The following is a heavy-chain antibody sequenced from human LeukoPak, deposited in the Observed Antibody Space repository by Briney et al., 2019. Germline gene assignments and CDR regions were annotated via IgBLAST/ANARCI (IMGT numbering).Heavy chain of an antibody. CDR1: GYSFTSYW. Sequence: GESLKISCKGSGYSFTSYWIGWARQLPGKGLDWMGISNPGNSDTRYSPSFQGQVTISADKSLSTASLQWSSLKAPDTAMYYCARRPGLTHGFDLWGQGTMVTVSS. CDR3: ARRPGLTHGFDL. CDR2: SNPGNSDT. V-gene: IGHV5-51*01. D-gene: IGHD3-10*01. J-gene: IGHJ3*01.